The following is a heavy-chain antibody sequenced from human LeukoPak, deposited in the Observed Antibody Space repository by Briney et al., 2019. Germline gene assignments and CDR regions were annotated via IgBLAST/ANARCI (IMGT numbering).Heavy chain of an antibody. V-gene: IGHV1-2*06. Sequence: ASVKVSCKASGYTFTGYYMHWVRQAPGQGLEWMGRINPNSGGTNYAQKFQGRVTMTRDTSISTAYMELSRLRSDDTAVYYCARWDYYGSGSYGGVGYWGQGTLVTVSS. CDR3: ARWDYYGSGSYGGVGY. CDR1: GYTFTGYY. J-gene: IGHJ4*02. D-gene: IGHD3-10*01. CDR2: INPNSGGT.